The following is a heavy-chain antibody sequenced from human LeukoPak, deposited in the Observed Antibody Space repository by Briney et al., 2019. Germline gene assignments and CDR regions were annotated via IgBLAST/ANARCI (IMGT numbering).Heavy chain of an antibody. CDR3: ARDKIEGPTKLDY. CDR1: GFTFSTHW. CDR2: IKLDGTDK. Sequence: PGGSLRLSCAASGFTFSTHWMTWVRQAPGKGLEWVATIKLDGTDKYYVDSVKGRFTISRDNAKNSLYLQMNSLRAEDTAVYYCARDKIEGPTKLDYWGQGILVTVSS. J-gene: IGHJ4*02. V-gene: IGHV3-7*01. D-gene: IGHD1-1*01.